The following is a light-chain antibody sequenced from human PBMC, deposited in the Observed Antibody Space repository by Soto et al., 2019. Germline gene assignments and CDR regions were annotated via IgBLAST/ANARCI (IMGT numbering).Light chain of an antibody. CDR1: QSVSSY. CDR3: QQRRNWPPIT. CDR2: DAS. V-gene: IGKV3-11*01. J-gene: IGKJ5*01. Sequence: EIVLTQSPATLSLSPGERATLSCRASQSVSSYLAWYQQKPGPAPRLLIYDASNRATGIPARFSGSGSGTDFTLTISSLEPEDFAVYYCQQRRNWPPITFGQGTRLEIK.